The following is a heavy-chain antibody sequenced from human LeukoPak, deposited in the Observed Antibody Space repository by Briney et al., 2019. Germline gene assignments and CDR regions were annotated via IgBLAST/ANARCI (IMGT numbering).Heavy chain of an antibody. J-gene: IGHJ6*02. CDR1: GGSISSSSYY. CDR2: IYYSGST. D-gene: IGHD3-9*01. V-gene: IGHV4-39*07. Sequence: SETLSLTCTVSGGSISSSSYYWGWIRQPPGKGLEWIGSIYYSGSTYYNPSLKSRVTISVDTSKNQFSLKLSSVTAADTAVYYCATIAEYYDILTGYYPYYGMDVWGQGTTVTVSS. CDR3: ATIAEYYDILTGYYPYYGMDV.